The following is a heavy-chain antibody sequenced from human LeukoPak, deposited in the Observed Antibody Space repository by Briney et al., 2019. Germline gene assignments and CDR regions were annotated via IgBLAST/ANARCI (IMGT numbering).Heavy chain of an antibody. V-gene: IGHV3-23*05. Sequence: GGSLRLSCAVSGFAFGSEAMSWVRQAPGKGPEWVAAIWRTGDWTHYVDSVKGRFTISRDNSKNTLYLQMNRLRVADTAIYYCVKDRHDYGDYAFDSWGQGTLVTVSS. CDR1: GFAFGSEA. J-gene: IGHJ4*02. D-gene: IGHD4-17*01. CDR2: IWRTGDWT. CDR3: VKDRHDYGDYAFDS.